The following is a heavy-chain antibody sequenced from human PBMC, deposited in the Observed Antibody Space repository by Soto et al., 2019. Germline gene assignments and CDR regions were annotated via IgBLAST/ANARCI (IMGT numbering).Heavy chain of an antibody. D-gene: IGHD2-2*01. V-gene: IGHV1-46*01. CDR3: ARDFVEVPSALYYFDY. CDR1: GYTFARYY. Sequence: ASVKVSCKTSGYTFARYYMHWVRQAPGQGLEWMGIINPSGGSTSYAQKFQGRLTMTKDTSTSTVYMELSSLTSEDTAMYYCARDFVEVPSALYYFDYWGQGSLVTVSS. CDR2: INPSGGST. J-gene: IGHJ4*02.